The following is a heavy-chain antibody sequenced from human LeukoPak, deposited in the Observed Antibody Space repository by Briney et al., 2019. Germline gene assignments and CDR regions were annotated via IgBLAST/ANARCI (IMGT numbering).Heavy chain of an antibody. CDR3: ARDGGSAWFLDY. CDR2: ISSSGNTT. Sequence: GGSLRLSCAASGFTFSSYSMSWIRQAPGKGLEWVSYISSSGNTTYNADSVKGRFSITRDNAKNSLYLQMNSLRAEDTAVYYCARDGGSAWFLDYWGQGTLVTVSS. D-gene: IGHD6-19*01. J-gene: IGHJ4*02. CDR1: GFTFSSYS. V-gene: IGHV3-48*04.